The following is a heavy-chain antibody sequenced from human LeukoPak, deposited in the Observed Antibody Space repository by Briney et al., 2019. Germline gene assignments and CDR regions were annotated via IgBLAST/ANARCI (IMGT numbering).Heavy chain of an antibody. Sequence: GSLRLSCAASGFTFSNAWMSWVRQAPGKGLEWIGYIYYSGSTNYNPSLKSRVTISVDTSKNQFSLKLSSVTAADTAVYYCARASAESCSSTSCYPYYFDYWGQGTLVTVSS. CDR2: IYYSGST. J-gene: IGHJ4*02. V-gene: IGHV4-59*01. D-gene: IGHD2-2*01. CDR3: ARASAESCSSTSCYPYYFDY. CDR1: GFTFSNAW.